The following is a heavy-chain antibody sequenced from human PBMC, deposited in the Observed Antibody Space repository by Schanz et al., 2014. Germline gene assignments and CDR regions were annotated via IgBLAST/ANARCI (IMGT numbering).Heavy chain of an antibody. J-gene: IGHJ4*02. Sequence: EVELVESGGGLVQPGGSLRLSRLASGFAFSSYGMNWLRQAPGKGLEWISYITYNGGTIYYADSVKGRFTISRDNAKNSLYLEMNSLRAEDTALYYCARDRRNADLDYWGQGTLVTVSS. CDR1: GFAFSSYG. CDR3: ARDRRNADLDY. CDR2: ITYNGGTI. D-gene: IGHD1-1*01. V-gene: IGHV3-48*01.